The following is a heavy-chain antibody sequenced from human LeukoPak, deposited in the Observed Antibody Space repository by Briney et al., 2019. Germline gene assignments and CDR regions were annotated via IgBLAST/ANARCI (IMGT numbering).Heavy chain of an antibody. V-gene: IGHV1-69*04. J-gene: IGHJ4*02. Sequence: AASVKVSCKASGGTFSSYAISWVRQAPGQGLEWVGRIIPILGIANYAQKFQGRVTITADKSTSTAYMELSSLRSEDTAVYYCARDLMDTAMVDYWGQGTLVTVSS. CDR2: IIPILGIA. D-gene: IGHD5-18*01. CDR1: GGTFSSYA. CDR3: ARDLMDTAMVDY.